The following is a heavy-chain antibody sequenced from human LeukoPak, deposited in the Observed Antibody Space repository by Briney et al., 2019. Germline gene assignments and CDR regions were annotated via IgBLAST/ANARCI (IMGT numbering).Heavy chain of an antibody. CDR2: ISGDGGST. V-gene: IGHV3-43*02. J-gene: IGHJ4*02. D-gene: IGHD3-10*01. CDR1: GFTFDDYA. CDR3: AKELWFGEFSGVFDY. Sequence: GGSLRLSCAASGFTFDDYAMHWVRQAPGKGLDWVSLISGDGGSTYYADSVKGRFTISRDNSKNSLYLQMNSLRTEDTALYYCAKELWFGEFSGVFDYWGQGTLVTVSS.